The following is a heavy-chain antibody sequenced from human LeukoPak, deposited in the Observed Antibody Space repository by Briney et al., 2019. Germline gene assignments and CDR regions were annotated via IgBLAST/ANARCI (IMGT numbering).Heavy chain of an antibody. CDR3: ARDYGRSRDYGMDV. V-gene: IGHV3-74*01. Sequence: GVSLRLSCAASGFTLSNYWMHWVRQAPGKGLVWVSRINADGSSASYADSVKGRFTISRDNAKSTLYLQMNSLRAEDTAMYYCARDYGRSRDYGMDVWGQGTTVTVSS. D-gene: IGHD3-10*01. CDR2: INADGSSA. CDR1: GFTLSNYW. J-gene: IGHJ6*02.